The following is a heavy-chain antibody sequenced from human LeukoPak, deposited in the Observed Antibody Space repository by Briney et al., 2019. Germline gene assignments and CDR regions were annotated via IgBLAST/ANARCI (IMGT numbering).Heavy chain of an antibody. J-gene: IGHJ3*02. CDR1: GFTFSNYW. CDR3: AGSRYNWNDVGAFDI. V-gene: IGHV3-66*01. CDR2: IYSGGSA. D-gene: IGHD1-1*01. Sequence: GGSLRLSCAASGFTFSNYWINWVRQAPGKGLEWVSVIYSGGSAYYADSVKDRFTISRDNSKNTLFLQMNSLRAEDTAVYYCAGSRYNWNDVGAFDIWGQGTLVTVSS.